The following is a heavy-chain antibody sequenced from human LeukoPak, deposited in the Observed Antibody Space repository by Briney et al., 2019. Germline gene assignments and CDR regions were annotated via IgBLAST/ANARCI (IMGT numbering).Heavy chain of an antibody. J-gene: IGHJ4*02. V-gene: IGHV1-46*01. Sequence: SVQVSCKASGYTFTSYYMHWVRPAPGQGLEWMGMINPSGGSTSYAQKFQGRVTMTRDTSTSTVYMELSSLRSEDTAVYYCARDHSTLLWFGELQFPDYWGQGTLVTVSS. CDR2: INPSGGST. CDR3: ARDHSTLLWFGELQFPDY. D-gene: IGHD3-10*01. CDR1: GYTFTSYY.